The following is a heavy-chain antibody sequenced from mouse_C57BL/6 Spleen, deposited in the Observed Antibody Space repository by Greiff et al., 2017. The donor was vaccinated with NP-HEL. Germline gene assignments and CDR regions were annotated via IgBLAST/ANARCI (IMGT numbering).Heavy chain of an antibody. CDR3: ARRVGGGNYAVYYFDY. D-gene: IGHD2-1*01. J-gene: IGHJ2*01. V-gene: IGHV5-17*01. CDR1: GFTFSDYG. Sequence: EVQLVESGGGLVKPGGSLKLSCAASGFTFSDYGMHWVRQAPEKGLEWVAYISSGSSTIYYADTVKGRFTISRDNAKNTLFLQMTSLRSEDTAMFDCARRVGGGNYAVYYFDYWGQGTTLTVSS. CDR2: ISSGSSTI.